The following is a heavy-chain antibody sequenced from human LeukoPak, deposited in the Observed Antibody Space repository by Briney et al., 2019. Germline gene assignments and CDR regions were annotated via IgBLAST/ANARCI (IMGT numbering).Heavy chain of an antibody. J-gene: IGHJ4*02. CDR2: ISPNSGAT. CDR1: GYTFTDYY. V-gene: IGHV1-2*06. Sequence: ASVKVSCKASGYTFTDYYVHWVRLVPGQELEGMGRISPNSGATNYAEKFRGRVTMARDTSINTVYMEMSSLRSDDTAVYYCARDLWGWGSDYLDYWGQGTLVTVSS. D-gene: IGHD4/OR15-4a*01. CDR3: ARDLWGWGSDYLDY.